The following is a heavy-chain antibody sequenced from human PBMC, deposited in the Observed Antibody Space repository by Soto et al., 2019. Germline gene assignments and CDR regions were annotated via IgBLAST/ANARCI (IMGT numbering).Heavy chain of an antibody. D-gene: IGHD3-22*01. CDR3: ARGINYYDSSGDSWFDP. V-gene: IGHV4-30-2*01. CDR1: GGSINSGRYS. Sequence: SETLSLTCTVSGGSINSGRYSWTWIRQPPGEGLEWIGHMYHTGTTYYNPSLKSRVTMSVDTSKNHFSLKLTSVTAADTAMYYCARGINYYDSSGDSWFDPWGQGTLVTVSS. CDR2: MYHTGTT. J-gene: IGHJ5*02.